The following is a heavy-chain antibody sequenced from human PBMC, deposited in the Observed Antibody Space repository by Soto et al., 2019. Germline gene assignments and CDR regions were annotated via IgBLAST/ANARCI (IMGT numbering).Heavy chain of an antibody. CDR1: GFTFSSYG. D-gene: IGHD4-17*01. Sequence: EVQLVESGGGLVQPGGSVRLSCAASGFTFSSYGMHWVRQAPGKGLEYVSAITGNGGSTYYANSVKGRFTISRDNSKNTLYLQMGSLRADDMAVYYCARVRKDDYGDPGDFDYWGQGTLVTVSS. J-gene: IGHJ4*02. V-gene: IGHV3-64*01. CDR2: ITGNGGST. CDR3: ARVRKDDYGDPGDFDY.